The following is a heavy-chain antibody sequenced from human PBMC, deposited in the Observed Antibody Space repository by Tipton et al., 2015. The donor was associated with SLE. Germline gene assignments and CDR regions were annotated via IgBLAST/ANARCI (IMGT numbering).Heavy chain of an antibody. CDR1: GGSISNYY. CDR2: VFDTGYT. J-gene: IGHJ4*02. Sequence: TLSLTCTVSGGSISNYYWSWIRQPPGKRLEWIGSVFDTGYTAYNPSLAGRMSISVDTSNNEFSLKLSSVTAADTAVYFCARQDLGRAATLTFDIWGLGTLVTVSS. CDR3: ARQDLGRAATLTFDI. D-gene: IGHD6-25*01. V-gene: IGHV4-59*08.